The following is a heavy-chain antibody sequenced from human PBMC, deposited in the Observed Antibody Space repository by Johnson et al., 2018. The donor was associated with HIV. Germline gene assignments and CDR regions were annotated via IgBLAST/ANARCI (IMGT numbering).Heavy chain of an antibody. Sequence: VQLVESGGGLVQPGGSLRLSCEASGFTFDDYAMDWVRQAPGKGLEWVSGISWNSGSIGYADSVKGRFTISRDNAKNALYLQMKSLRAEDTALYYCASSVVAGLGDGFDIWGQGTMVTVSS. J-gene: IGHJ3*02. V-gene: IGHV3-9*01. D-gene: IGHD6-19*01. CDR1: GFTFDDYA. CDR2: ISWNSGSI. CDR3: ASSVVAGLGDGFDI.